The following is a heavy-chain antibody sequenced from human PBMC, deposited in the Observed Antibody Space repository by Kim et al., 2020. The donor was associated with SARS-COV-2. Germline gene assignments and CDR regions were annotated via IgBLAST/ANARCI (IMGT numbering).Heavy chain of an antibody. V-gene: IGHV4-34*01. CDR1: GGSFSGYY. J-gene: IGHJ6*02. D-gene: IGHD6-6*01. Sequence: SETLSLTCAVYGGSFSGYYWSWIRQPPGKGLEWIGEINHSGSTNYNPSLKSRVTISVDTSKNQFSLKLSSVTAADTAVYYCARVVARPHCYGMDVWGQGTTVTVSS. CDR2: INHSGST. CDR3: ARVVARPHCYGMDV.